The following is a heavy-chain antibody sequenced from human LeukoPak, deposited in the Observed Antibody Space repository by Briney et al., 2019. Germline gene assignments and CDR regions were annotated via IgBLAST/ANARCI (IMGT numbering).Heavy chain of an antibody. CDR3: AREQSNYYGSGSYYPNWFDP. Sequence: GGSLRLSCAASGFSVGDNYMSWVRQAPGKGLEWVSVIYSGGSTYYADSVKGRFTISRDNSKNTLYLQMNSLRAEDTAVYYCAREQSNYYGSGSYYPNWFDPWGQGTLVTVSS. V-gene: IGHV3-53*01. J-gene: IGHJ5*02. CDR2: IYSGGST. D-gene: IGHD3-10*01. CDR1: GFSVGDNY.